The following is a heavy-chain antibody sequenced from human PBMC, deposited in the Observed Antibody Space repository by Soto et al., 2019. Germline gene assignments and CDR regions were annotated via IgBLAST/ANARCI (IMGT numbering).Heavy chain of an antibody. J-gene: IGHJ2*01. D-gene: IGHD5-12*01. CDR2: ISGSGGST. V-gene: IGHV3-23*01. Sequence: GGSLRLSCAASEFTFSSYVMSWVRQAPGKGLEWVSAISGSGGSTYYADSVKGRFTISRDSSKTTLFLQMNSLRAEDTAVYYCAKSDYDYSWYFDLWGRGTLVTVSS. CDR1: EFTFSSYV. CDR3: AKSDYDYSWYFDL.